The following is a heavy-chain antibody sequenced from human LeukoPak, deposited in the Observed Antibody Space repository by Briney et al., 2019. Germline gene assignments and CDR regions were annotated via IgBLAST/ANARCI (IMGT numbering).Heavy chain of an antibody. V-gene: IGHV3-74*01. J-gene: IGHJ4*02. CDR2: INRDGSST. Sequence: GRSLRLSCAASGIIFRNYWMHCVRQAPGKGLVWVSRINRDGSSTSYADSVKGRFTISRDNAKNTLYLQMNSLRAEDTAVYHCARGGGYGYGSFDYWGQGTLVSVSS. CDR3: ARGGGYGYGSFDY. CDR1: GIIFRNYW. D-gene: IGHD5-18*01.